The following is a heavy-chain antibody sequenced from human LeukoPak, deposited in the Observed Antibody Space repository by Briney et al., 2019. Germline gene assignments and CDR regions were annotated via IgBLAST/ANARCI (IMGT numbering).Heavy chain of an antibody. CDR2: IYYSGST. CDR3: ARHPYYYYYMDV. Sequence: SETLSLTCSVSGGSISSSSYYWVWIRQPPGKGLEWIGSIYYSGSTYYNPSLKSRVTISVDMSKNQFSLNLNSVTAADTAVYYCARHPYYYYYMDVWGKGTTVTVS. V-gene: IGHV4-39*01. CDR1: GGSISSSSYY. J-gene: IGHJ6*03.